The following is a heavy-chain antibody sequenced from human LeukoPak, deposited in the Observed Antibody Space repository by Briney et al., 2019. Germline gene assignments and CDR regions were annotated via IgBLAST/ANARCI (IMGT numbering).Heavy chain of an antibody. D-gene: IGHD2-2*02. CDR2: INPYNGNT. V-gene: IGHV1-18*01. J-gene: IGHJ5*02. CDR1: GYTFNSYG. CDR3: ARRGLTNEDTYCNSTGCYIASGDWFDP. Sequence: ASVKVSCKTSGYTFNSYGISWVRQAPGQGLAWMGWINPYNGNTNYAQNLQGRVTMTTDTSTSTAYMELRSLRSDDTAVYYCARRGLTNEDTYCNSTGCYIASGDWFDPWGQGTLVTVSS.